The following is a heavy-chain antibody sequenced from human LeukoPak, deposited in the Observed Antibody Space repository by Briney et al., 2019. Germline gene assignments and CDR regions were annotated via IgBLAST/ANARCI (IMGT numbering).Heavy chain of an antibody. V-gene: IGHV1-69*01. CDR3: ARDRQSITIFTSYYYYYGMDV. Sequence: ASVKVSCRASGGTFISYAISWVRQAPGQGLEWMGGIIPIFGTANYAQKFQGRVTITADESTSTAYMELSSLRSEDTAVYYCARDRQSITIFTSYYYYYGMDVWGQGTTVTISS. D-gene: IGHD3-3*01. CDR2: IIPIFGTA. CDR1: GGTFISYA. J-gene: IGHJ6*02.